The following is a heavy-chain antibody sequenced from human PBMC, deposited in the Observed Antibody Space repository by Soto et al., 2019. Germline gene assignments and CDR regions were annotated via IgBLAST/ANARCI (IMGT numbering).Heavy chain of an antibody. J-gene: IGHJ6*02. V-gene: IGHV6-1*01. D-gene: IGHD6-19*01. CDR3: ARVHSSGWYGYYYYGMDV. CDR2: TYYRSKWYN. Sequence: SQTLSLTCAISGDSVSSNSAAWNWIRQSPSRGLEWLGRTYYRSKWYNDYAVSVKRRITINPDTSKNQFSLQLNSVTPEDTAVYYCARVHSSGWYGYYYYGMDVWGQGTTVTVSS. CDR1: GDSVSSNSAA.